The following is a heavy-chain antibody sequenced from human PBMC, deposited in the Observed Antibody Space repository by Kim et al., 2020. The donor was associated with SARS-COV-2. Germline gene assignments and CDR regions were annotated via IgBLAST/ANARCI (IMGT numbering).Heavy chain of an antibody. CDR2: IKSKALGETT. CDR1: GFTFSPAW. V-gene: IGHV3-15*01. D-gene: IGHD4-4*01. CDR3: TWDDYSKSDY. J-gene: IGHJ4*02. Sequence: GGSLRLSCAASGFTFSPAWMSWVRQAPGKGLEWVGRIKSKALGETTDYAAPVKGRFIISRDDSEDTVYLQMNSLKTEDTAFYYCTWDDYSKSDYWGQGTLVTVSS.